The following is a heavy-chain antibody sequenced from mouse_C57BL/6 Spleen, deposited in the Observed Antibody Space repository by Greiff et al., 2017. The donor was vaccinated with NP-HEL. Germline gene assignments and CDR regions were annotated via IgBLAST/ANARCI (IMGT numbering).Heavy chain of an antibody. Sequence: VQLQESGAELVRPGTSVKVSCKASGYAFTNYLIEWVKQRPGQGLEWIGVINPGSGGTNYNEKFKGKATLTADKSSSTAYMQLSSLTSEDSAVYFCARGVYHGSSYGAMDYWGQGTSVTVSS. CDR1: GYAFTNYL. CDR2: INPGSGGT. V-gene: IGHV1-54*01. J-gene: IGHJ4*01. CDR3: ARGVYHGSSYGAMDY. D-gene: IGHD1-1*01.